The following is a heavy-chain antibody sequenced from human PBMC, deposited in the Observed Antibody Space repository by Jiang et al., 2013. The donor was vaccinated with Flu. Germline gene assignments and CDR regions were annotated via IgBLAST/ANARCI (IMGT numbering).Heavy chain of an antibody. CDR2: IYYSGST. CDR1: GGSISSYY. CDR3: ARGFLPTMNDG. V-gene: IGHV4-59*13. D-gene: IGHD1-1*01. J-gene: IGHJ4*02. Sequence: GPGLVKPSETLSLTCTVSGGSISSYYWSWIRQPPGKGLEWIGYIYYSGSTNYNPSLKSRVTISVDTSKNQFSLKLSSVTAADTAVYYCARGFLPTMNDGWGQGTLVTVSS.